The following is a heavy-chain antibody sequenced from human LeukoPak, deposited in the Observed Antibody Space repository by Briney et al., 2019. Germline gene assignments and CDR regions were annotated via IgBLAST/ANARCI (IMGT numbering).Heavy chain of an antibody. Sequence: GGSLRLSCAASGFTFSGYWMSWVRQAPGKGLEWVADIKQDGSEKYYVDSVKGRFTISRDNAKNSLFLQMNSLRAEDTAVYYCARDWQWQQLDGDAFDIWGQGTMVTVSS. D-gene: IGHD6-13*01. CDR1: GFTFSGYW. V-gene: IGHV3-7*04. J-gene: IGHJ3*02. CDR2: IKQDGSEK. CDR3: ARDWQWQQLDGDAFDI.